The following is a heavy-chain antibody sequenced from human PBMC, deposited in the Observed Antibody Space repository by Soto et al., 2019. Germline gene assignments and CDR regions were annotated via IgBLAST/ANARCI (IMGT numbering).Heavy chain of an antibody. J-gene: IGHJ6*02. D-gene: IGHD3-22*01. Sequence: SVKVSCKASGGTFSSYAISWVRQAPGQGLEWMGGIIPIFGTANYAQKFQGRVTITADESTSTAYMELSSLRSEDTAVYYCARAEDDSSGYYAFYYYYYGMDVWGQGTTVTVSS. CDR1: GGTFSSYA. CDR2: IIPIFGTA. CDR3: ARAEDDSSGYYAFYYYYYGMDV. V-gene: IGHV1-69*13.